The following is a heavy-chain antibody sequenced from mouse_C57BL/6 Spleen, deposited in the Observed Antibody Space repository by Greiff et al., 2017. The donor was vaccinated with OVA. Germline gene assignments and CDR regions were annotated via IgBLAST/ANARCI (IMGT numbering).Heavy chain of an antibody. J-gene: IGHJ4*01. V-gene: IGHV5-9*01. Sequence: EVKVEESGGGLVKPGGSLKLSCAASGFTFSSYTMSWVRQTPEQRLEWVATISGGGGNTSYPDRVKGRFTITRDNAKNSLYLQMSSLRSEDTALYYCATHGYDWDADAMDYWGQGTSVTVSS. CDR1: GFTFSSYT. CDR3: ATHGYDWDADAMDY. D-gene: IGHD2-2*01. CDR2: ISGGGGNT.